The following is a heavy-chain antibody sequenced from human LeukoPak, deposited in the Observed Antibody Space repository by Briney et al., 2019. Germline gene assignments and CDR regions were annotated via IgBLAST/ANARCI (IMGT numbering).Heavy chain of an antibody. CDR2: ISGSGDDT. D-gene: IGHD3-3*01. CDR3: ARVSDFWSGYYFDY. V-gene: IGHV3-23*01. J-gene: IGHJ4*02. Sequence: GGSLRLSCAASGFTFASHAMRWVRQAPGKGLEWVSGISGSGDDTFYADSVGGRFTISRANSENTMFLQMDSLRAEDTALYYCARVSDFWSGYYFDYWGQGTLVTVSS. CDR1: GFTFASHA.